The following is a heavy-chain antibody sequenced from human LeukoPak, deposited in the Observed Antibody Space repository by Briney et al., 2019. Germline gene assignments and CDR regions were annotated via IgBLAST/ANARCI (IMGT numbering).Heavy chain of an antibody. V-gene: IGHV3-49*04. J-gene: IGHJ4*02. Sequence: GVSLRLSCSTSGFTFGDYAMRWVRQAPGKGIEWVGFIQAKAYGGATKYAASVNGRFSISRDDSQSIANLQMNDLKTEDTAVYYCTRAPHPRCSSSGCYLDYWGQGTLVTVSS. CDR1: GFTFGDYA. CDR3: TRAPHPRCSSSGCYLDY. D-gene: IGHD2-2*01. CDR2: IQAKAYGGAT.